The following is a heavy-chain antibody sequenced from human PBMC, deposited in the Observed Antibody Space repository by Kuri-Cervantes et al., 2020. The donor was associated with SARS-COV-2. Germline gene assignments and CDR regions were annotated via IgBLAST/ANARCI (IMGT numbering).Heavy chain of an antibody. CDR1: GYTFTGYY. J-gene: IGHJ6*02. V-gene: IGHV1-2*04. CDR3: ARGHTSWGVRGHMDV. CDR2: INPNSGGT. D-gene: IGHD3-16*01. Sequence: ASVKVSCKASGYTFTGYYMHWVRQAPGQGLEWMGWINPNSGGTNYAQNFQGWVTMTRDTSISTAYMGLSRLRSDDTAVYYCARGHTSWGVRGHMDVWGQGTTVTVSS.